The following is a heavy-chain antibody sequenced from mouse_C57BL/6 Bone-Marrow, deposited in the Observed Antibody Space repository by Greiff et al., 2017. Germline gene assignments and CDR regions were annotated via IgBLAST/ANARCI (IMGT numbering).Heavy chain of an antibody. D-gene: IGHD2-3*01. V-gene: IGHV1-81*01. J-gene: IGHJ3*01. CDR2: IYPRSGNT. Sequence: VQLQQSGAELARPGASVKLSCKASGYTFTSYGISWVKQRTGQGLEWIGVIYPRSGNTYYNEKFKGKATLTADKSSSTAYMELRSLTSADSAVYFCARSVRLLGWFADWGKGTLVTVSA. CDR3: ARSVRLLGWFAD. CDR1: GYTFTSYG.